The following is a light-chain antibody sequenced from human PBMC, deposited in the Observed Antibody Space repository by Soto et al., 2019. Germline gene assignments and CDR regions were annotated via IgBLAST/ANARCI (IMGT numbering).Light chain of an antibody. J-gene: IGKJ1*01. Sequence: EIVLTQSPGTLSLSPGETATLSCRASQTVSSTYLAWYQQKPGQAPRLLINAASSRATGIPDRFSGSGSGTDFTLTISRLEPEDFPVYFCQQYGTSPWTFGQGTKVEIK. V-gene: IGKV3-20*01. CDR3: QQYGTSPWT. CDR1: QTVSSTY. CDR2: AAS.